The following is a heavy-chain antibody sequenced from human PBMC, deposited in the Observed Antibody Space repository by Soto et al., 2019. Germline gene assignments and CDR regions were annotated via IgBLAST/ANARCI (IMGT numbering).Heavy chain of an antibody. V-gene: IGHV1-18*01. CDR1: GYTFSSYG. Sequence: QVQRVQSGAEVKKPGASVKVSCKASGYTFSSYGISWVRQAPGQGLEWMGWISAYNGNTNYAQKLQGRVTMTTDTSTRTDYMELRSLRSDDTAVYYCARQVGGFLEWLLSGNWFEPWGQGTLVTVSS. J-gene: IGHJ5*02. CDR3: ARQVGGFLEWLLSGNWFEP. CDR2: ISAYNGNT. D-gene: IGHD3-3*01.